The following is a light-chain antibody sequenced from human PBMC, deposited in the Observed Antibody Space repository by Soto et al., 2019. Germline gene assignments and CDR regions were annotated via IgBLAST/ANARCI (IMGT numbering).Light chain of an antibody. J-gene: IGKJ2*01. CDR1: QTILDW. Sequence: DIQMTQSPSTLSASVGDRVTITCRASQTILDWLAWYQQKPGKAPKLLIFKASTLQSGVPSRFSGGGSGTEFPLTISRLQPDDFATYSCQQYNTFPFMYTFGQGTRLEIK. CDR2: KAS. CDR3: QQYNTFPFMYT. V-gene: IGKV1-5*03.